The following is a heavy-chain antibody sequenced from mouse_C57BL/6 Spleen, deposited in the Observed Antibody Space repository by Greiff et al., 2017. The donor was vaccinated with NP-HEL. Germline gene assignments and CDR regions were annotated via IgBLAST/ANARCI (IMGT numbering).Heavy chain of an antibody. CDR2: IDPSDSET. CDR1: GYTFTSYW. J-gene: IGHJ2*01. Sequence: QVQLQQPGAELVRPGSSVKLSCKASGYTFTSYWMHWVKQRPIQGLEWIGNIDPSDSETHYNQKFKDKATLTVDKSSSTAYMQLSSLTSEDSAVYYCARGGNDPYFDYWGQGTTLTVSS. V-gene: IGHV1-52*01. D-gene: IGHD2-3*01. CDR3: ARGGNDPYFDY.